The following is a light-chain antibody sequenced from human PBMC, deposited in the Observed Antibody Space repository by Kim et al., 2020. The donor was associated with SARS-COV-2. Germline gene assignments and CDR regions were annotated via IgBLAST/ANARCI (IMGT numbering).Light chain of an antibody. CDR2: GAT. Sequence: SPGERATPSCRASQSVSSNLAWYQQKPGQAPRLLIYGATTRATGTPSRFSGSGSGTDFTLTISSLQSEDFAVYYCQHYNNWPPWTFGQGTKVDIK. J-gene: IGKJ1*01. CDR3: QHYNNWPPWT. CDR1: QSVSSN. V-gene: IGKV3-15*01.